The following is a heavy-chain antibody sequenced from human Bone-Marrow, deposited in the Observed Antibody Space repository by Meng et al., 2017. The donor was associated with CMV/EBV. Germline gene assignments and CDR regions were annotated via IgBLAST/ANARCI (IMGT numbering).Heavy chain of an antibody. CDR2: INHSGST. D-gene: IGHD2-2*01. V-gene: IGHV4-34*01. CDR1: GGSFSGYY. J-gene: IGHJ6*02. Sequence: GSLRLSCAVYGGSFSGYYWSWIRQPPGKGLEWIGEINHSGSTNYNPSLKSRVTISVDTSKNQFSLKLSSVTAADTAVYYCARRGASIVVVPAARQRGYYYGMDVWGQGTKVTVS. CDR3: ARRGASIVVVPAARQRGYYYGMDV.